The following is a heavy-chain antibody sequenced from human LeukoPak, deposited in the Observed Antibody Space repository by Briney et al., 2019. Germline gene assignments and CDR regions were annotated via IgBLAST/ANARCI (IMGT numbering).Heavy chain of an antibody. CDR1: GFTFSSYA. CDR2: ISYDGSNK. Sequence: GGSLRLSCAASGFTFSSYAMHWVRQAPGKGLEWVAVISYDGSNKYHADSVKGRFTISRDKSKNTLYLQMNRLRAEDTAVYYCARDSWFGNSKGWVYYYYYMDVWGKGTTVTVSS. J-gene: IGHJ6*03. D-gene: IGHD3-10*01. V-gene: IGHV3-30-3*01. CDR3: ARDSWFGNSKGWVYYYYYMDV.